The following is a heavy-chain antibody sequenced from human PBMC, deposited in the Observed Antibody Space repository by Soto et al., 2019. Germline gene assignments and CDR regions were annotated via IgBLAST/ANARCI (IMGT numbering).Heavy chain of an antibody. J-gene: IGHJ1*01. V-gene: IGHV3-23*01. CDR1: GFTFSTYA. Sequence: EVQLLESGGGLVQPGESLRLFCAASGFTFSTYAMSWVRQAPGKGLEWVSVISGSGGDTYYADSVKGRFTIARDNSKNTLSLQMNSLRAEDTAAYYCAKARGSSTPAPGSYWGQGTQVTVSS. D-gene: IGHD2-2*01. CDR2: ISGSGGDT. CDR3: AKARGSSTPAPGSY.